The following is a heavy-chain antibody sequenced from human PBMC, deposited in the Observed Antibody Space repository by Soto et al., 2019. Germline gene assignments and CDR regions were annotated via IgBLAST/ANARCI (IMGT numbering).Heavy chain of an antibody. J-gene: IGHJ4*02. V-gene: IGHV3-13*01. Sequence: EVQLVESGGGLVQPGGFLRLSCAASGFTFSSYDMHWVRQGTGKGLEWVSGIDTVGDSYYPGSVRGRFTISRENAKNSLYLEMNNVRAGDTAVYYCARGGFGSGWYYFDYWGQGVLVTVS. CDR3: ARGGFGSGWYYFDY. CDR1: GFTFSSYD. D-gene: IGHD6-19*01. CDR2: IDTVGDS.